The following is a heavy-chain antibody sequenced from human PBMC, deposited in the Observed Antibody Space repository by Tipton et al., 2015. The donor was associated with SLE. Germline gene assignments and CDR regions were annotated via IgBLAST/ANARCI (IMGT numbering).Heavy chain of an antibody. Sequence: TLSLTCTVSGGSISSHYWSWIRQPPGKGLEWIGYIYYSGSTNYNPSLKSRVTISVDTSKNQFSLKLSSVTAADTAVYYCARDGGGDYGFDPWGQGTLVTVSS. J-gene: IGHJ5*02. V-gene: IGHV4-59*11. D-gene: IGHD4-17*01. CDR3: ARDGGGDYGFDP. CDR2: IYYSGST. CDR1: GGSISSHY.